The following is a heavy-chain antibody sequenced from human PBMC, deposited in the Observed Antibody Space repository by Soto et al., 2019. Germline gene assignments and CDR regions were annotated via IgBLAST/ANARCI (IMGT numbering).Heavy chain of an antibody. CDR2: IRASGVTT. Sequence: DVQLLDSGGGVVQPGRSLRLSCAASGFTFSNYAMSWVRQAPGKGLEWVSTIRASGVTTFYADSARGRFTISRDNSKNTLSLQMNSLTADDTAIYYCAKGAIGRLDYWGQGTLVTVSS. V-gene: IGHV3-23*01. D-gene: IGHD1-26*01. J-gene: IGHJ4*02. CDR3: AKGAIGRLDY. CDR1: GFTFSNYA.